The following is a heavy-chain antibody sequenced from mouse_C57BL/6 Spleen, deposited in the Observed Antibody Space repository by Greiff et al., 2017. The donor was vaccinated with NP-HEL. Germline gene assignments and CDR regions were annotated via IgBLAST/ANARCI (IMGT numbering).Heavy chain of an antibody. CDR2: INPYNGGT. Sequence: VQLKQSGPVLVKPGASVKMSCKASGYTFTDYYMNWVKQSHGKSLEWIGVINPYNGGTSYNQKFKGKATLTVDKSSSTAYMGLNSLTSEDSAVYYCARSVTTVVATPYFDYWGQGTTLTVSS. CDR3: ARSVTTVVATPYFDY. CDR1: GYTFTDYY. D-gene: IGHD1-1*01. V-gene: IGHV1-19*01. J-gene: IGHJ2*01.